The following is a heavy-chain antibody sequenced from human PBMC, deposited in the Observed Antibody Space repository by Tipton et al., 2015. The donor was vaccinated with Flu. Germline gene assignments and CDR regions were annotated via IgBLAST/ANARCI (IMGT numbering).Heavy chain of an antibody. J-gene: IGHJ4*02. D-gene: IGHD3-22*01. CDR2: IIPIVGMT. CDR3: ARGGGSTMTFAGNYFDY. CDR1: GGIFSSSS. V-gene: IGHV1-69*04. Sequence: LVQSGPEVRVSCKTSGGIFSSSSSVSWVRLAPGQGLEWMGRIIPIVGMTNYARDFQDRVTITADKSTSTVYMDLSSLTSDDTAVYYCARGGGSTMTFAGNYFDYWGQGTLVTVSS.